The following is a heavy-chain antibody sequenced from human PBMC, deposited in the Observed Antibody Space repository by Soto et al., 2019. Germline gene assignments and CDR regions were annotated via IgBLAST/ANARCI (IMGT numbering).Heavy chain of an antibody. V-gene: IGHV1-8*01. CDR3: AIGRFRPTWFDP. J-gene: IGHJ5*02. Sequence: QVQLVQSGAEVKKPGASVKVSCKASGYTFTNYDIHWVRQATGQGLEWMGWMNPDSGNTGQSKQFQGRVTMTSDTSIRTPYMELSSLRSEDTAVYYFAIGRFRPTWFDPWGQGTLVTVSS. CDR1: GYTFTNYD. CDR2: MNPDSGNT. D-gene: IGHD3-16*01.